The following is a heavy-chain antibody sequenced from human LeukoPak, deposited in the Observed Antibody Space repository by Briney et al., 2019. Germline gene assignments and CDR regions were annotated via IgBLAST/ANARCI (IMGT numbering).Heavy chain of an antibody. V-gene: IGHV4-38-2*02. D-gene: IGHD3-3*01. CDR3: AREQDYDFWSGYPLFDY. CDR1: GYSISSGYY. CDR2: IYHSGST. Sequence: SETLSLTCAVSGYSISSGYYWGWIRQPPGKGLEWIGSIYHSGSTYYNPSLKSRVTISVDTSKNQFSLKLSSVTAADTAVYYCAREQDYDFWSGYPLFDYWGQGTLVTVSS. J-gene: IGHJ4*02.